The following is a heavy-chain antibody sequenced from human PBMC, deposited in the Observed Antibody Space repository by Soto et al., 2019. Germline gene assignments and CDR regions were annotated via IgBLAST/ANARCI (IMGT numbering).Heavy chain of an antibody. D-gene: IGHD4-4*01. CDR1: GGSVSRDSNF. J-gene: IGHJ4*02. Sequence: SETLSLTCTVSGGSVSRDSNFWSWIRQPPGKGLEWIGYIYYSGPTRYNPSLESRVTISIDSSKNQVSLNLTSVTAADTAVYYCARGYSNYAHWGRGTLVTVSS. V-gene: IGHV4-61*01. CDR3: ARGYSNYAH. CDR2: IYYSGPT.